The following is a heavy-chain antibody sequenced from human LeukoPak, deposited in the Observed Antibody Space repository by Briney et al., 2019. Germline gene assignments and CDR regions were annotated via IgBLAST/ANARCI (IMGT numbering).Heavy chain of an antibody. CDR1: GGSISVGSYY. Sequence: PSETLSLTCTDSGGSISVGSYYWTWIRQPPGKGLEWIEYIHHSGSTNYNPSLKSRVTISVDTSKNQFSLKLTSVTAADTAVYYCATGYGSGTLRDRYYYMDVWGKGTTVTVSS. J-gene: IGHJ6*03. CDR3: ATGYGSGTLRDRYYYMDV. V-gene: IGHV4-61*01. CDR2: IHHSGST. D-gene: IGHD3-10*01.